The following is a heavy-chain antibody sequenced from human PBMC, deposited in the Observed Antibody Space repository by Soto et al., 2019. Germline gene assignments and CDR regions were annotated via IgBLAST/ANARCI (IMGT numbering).Heavy chain of an antibody. V-gene: IGHV3-23*01. CDR1: GFTFSSYA. J-gene: IGHJ6*02. CDR2: ISGSGGST. Sequence: GSLRLSCAASGFTFSSYAMSWVRQAPGKGLEWVSAISGSGGSTYYADSVKGRFTISRDNSKNTLYLQMNSLRAEDTAVYYCAKDQVDPILYYYYGMDVWGQGTTVTVSS. CDR3: AKDQVDPILYYYYGMDV. D-gene: IGHD2-15*01.